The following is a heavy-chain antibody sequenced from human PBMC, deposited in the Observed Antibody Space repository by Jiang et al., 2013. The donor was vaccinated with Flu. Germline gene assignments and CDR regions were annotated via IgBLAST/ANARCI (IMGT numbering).Heavy chain of an antibody. Sequence: SVKVSCKASGYTFTGYYMHWVRQAPGQGLEWMGWINPNSGGTNYAQKFQGRVTITADKSTSTAYMELSSLRSEDTAVYYCARGSRVVPAANAGLPAYYYYGMDVWGKGTTVTVSS. V-gene: IGHV1-2*02. D-gene: IGHD2-2*01. J-gene: IGHJ6*04. CDR1: GYTFTGYY. CDR2: INPNSGGT. CDR3: ARGSRVVPAANAGLPAYYYYGMDV.